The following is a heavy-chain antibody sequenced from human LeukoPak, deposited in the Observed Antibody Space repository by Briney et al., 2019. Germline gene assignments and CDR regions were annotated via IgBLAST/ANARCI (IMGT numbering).Heavy chain of an antibody. J-gene: IGHJ5*02. D-gene: IGHD1-26*01. CDR1: GVPISDSSYS. Sequence: SETLSLTCSVSGVPISDSSYSWGWIRQPPGEGLEWIGTIYNSGSTYYTPSLKSRGTISVDTSKNQFFLKLTSVTAADTAVYYCARGVRVGPTDNWFDPWGQGTLVPVSS. CDR2: IYNSGST. V-gene: IGHV4-39*01. CDR3: ARGVRVGPTDNWFDP.